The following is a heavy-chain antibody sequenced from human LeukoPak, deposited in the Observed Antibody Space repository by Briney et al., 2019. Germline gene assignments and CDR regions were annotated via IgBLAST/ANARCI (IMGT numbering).Heavy chain of an antibody. CDR3: GRGFAVVPACLIHV. CDR2: IKTDGSST. CDR1: GFTFSNYW. Sequence: GGSLRLSCAASGFTFSNYWMHWVRQTPGKGLMWVSRIKTDGSSTTYADSVKGRFTISRDNAQKTLYLQKNSQRVDDTAVYYCGRGFAVVPACLIHVWGKETTHSVPS. J-gene: IGHJ6*04. D-gene: IGHD2-2*01. V-gene: IGHV3-74*01.